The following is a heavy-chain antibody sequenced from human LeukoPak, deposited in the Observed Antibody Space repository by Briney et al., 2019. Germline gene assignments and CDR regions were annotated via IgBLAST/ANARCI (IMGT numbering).Heavy chain of an antibody. V-gene: IGHV4-59*11. CDR1: GGSISSHY. CDR3: ARDIDY. Sequence: PSETLSLTCTVSGGSISSHYWSWIRQPPGKGLEWIGYIYYSGSTNYNPSLKSRVTISVDTSKNQFSLKLSSVTAADTAVYYCARDIDYWGQGTLVTVSS. CDR2: IYYSGST. J-gene: IGHJ4*02.